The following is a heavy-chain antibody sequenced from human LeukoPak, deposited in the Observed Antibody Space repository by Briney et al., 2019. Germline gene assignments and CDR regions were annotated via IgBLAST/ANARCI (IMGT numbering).Heavy chain of an antibody. CDR2: ISWNSGSI. CDR3: AKDISSGNVPYYYYGMDV. J-gene: IGHJ6*02. Sequence: GRSLRLSCAASGFTFDDYAMHWVRQAPGKGLEWGSGISWNSGSIGYADSVKGRFTISRDNAKNSLYLQMNSLRAEDTALYYCAKDISSGNVPYYYYGMDVWGQGTTVTVSS. D-gene: IGHD3-10*01. CDR1: GFTFDDYA. V-gene: IGHV3-9*01.